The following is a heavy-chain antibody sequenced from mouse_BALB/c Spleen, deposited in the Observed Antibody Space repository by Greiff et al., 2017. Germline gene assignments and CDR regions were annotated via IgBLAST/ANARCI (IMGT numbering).Heavy chain of an antibody. CDR3: AREGNWDVDY. Sequence: EVKLQESGPGLVKPSQSLSLTCSVTGYSITSGYYWNWIRQFPGNKLEWMGYISYDGSNNYNPSLKNRISITRDTSKNQFFLKLNSVTTEDTATYYCAREGNWDVDYWGQGTTLTVSS. J-gene: IGHJ2*01. CDR2: ISYDGSN. D-gene: IGHD4-1*01. V-gene: IGHV3-6*02. CDR1: GYSITSGYY.